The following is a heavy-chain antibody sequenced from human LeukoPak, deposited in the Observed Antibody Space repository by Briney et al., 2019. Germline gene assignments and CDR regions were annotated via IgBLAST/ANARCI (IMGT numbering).Heavy chain of an antibody. CDR2: THYRSTWYN. Sequence: SQTLSLTCAISGDSVSSNSVTWNWIRQSPSRGLEWLGRTHYRSTWYNDYAVTVRGRITVNPDTSKNQFSLHLNSVTPEDTAVYYCARRLTQYDCFDPWGQGILVTVSS. V-gene: IGHV6-1*01. CDR3: ARRLTQYDCFDP. CDR1: GDSVSSNSVT. J-gene: IGHJ5*02. D-gene: IGHD2-2*01.